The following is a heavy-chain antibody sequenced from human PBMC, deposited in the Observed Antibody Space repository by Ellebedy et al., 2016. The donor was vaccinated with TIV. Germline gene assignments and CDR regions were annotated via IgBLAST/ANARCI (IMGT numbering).Heavy chain of an antibody. V-gene: IGHV1-46*04. CDR2: INPSSESP. CDR3: ARDRYSSSGRKRGSMDV. CDR1: GYTFTSNY. Sequence: AASVKVSCKASGYTFTSNYIHWARQAPGQGLEWMGMINPSSESPIYAQKLQGRVTMTRDTSTSTVYMELSSLRSEDTAVYSCARDRYSSSGRKRGSMDVWGQGTTVTVSS. J-gene: IGHJ6*02. D-gene: IGHD6-13*01.